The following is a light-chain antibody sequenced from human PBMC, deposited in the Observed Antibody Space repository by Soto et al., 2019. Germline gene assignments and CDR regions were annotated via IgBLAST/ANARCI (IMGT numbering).Light chain of an antibody. CDR3: QQYNNWPQT. J-gene: IGKJ1*01. Sequence: EIVMKQSPATLSVSPGERATLSCRASQSVSSNLSWYQQKPGQAPRLPIYGASTRATGIPARFSGSGSGTEFTLTISSLQSEDFAVYYCQQYNNWPQTFGQGTKVDIK. V-gene: IGKV3-15*01. CDR2: GAS. CDR1: QSVSSN.